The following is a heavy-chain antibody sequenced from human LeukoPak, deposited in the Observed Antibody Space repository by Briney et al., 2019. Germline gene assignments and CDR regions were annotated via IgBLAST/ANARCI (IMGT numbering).Heavy chain of an antibody. CDR3: ARHYDILTDSRYFDY. CDR1: GGSISSSSYY. J-gene: IGHJ4*02. D-gene: IGHD3-9*01. Sequence: SETLSLTCTVSGGSISSSSYYWGWLRQPPGTGLEWIGSIYYSGSTYYNPSLKSRVTISIDTSKNQFSLKLSSVTAADTAVYYCARHYDILTDSRYFDYWGQGTLVTVSS. V-gene: IGHV4-39*01. CDR2: IYYSGST.